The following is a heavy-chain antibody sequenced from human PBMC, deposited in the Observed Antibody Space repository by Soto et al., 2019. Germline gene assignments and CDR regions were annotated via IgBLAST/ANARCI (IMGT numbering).Heavy chain of an antibody. CDR1: GGSFSGYY. V-gene: IGHV4-34*01. CDR2: INHSGST. Sequence: PSETLSLTCAVYGGSFSGYYWSWIRQPPGKGLEWIGEINHSGSTNYNPSLKSRVTISVDTSKNQFSLKLSSVTAADTAVYYCARASSQYDFWSGSYRLDYYGMDVWGQGTTVTVSS. D-gene: IGHD3-3*01. CDR3: ARASSQYDFWSGSYRLDYYGMDV. J-gene: IGHJ6*02.